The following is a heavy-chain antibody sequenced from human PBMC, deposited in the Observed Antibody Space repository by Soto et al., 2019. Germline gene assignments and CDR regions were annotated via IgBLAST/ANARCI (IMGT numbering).Heavy chain of an antibody. J-gene: IGHJ6*03. V-gene: IGHV1-18*01. Sequence: GASVKVSCKASGYTFTSYCISWVRQAPGQGLEWMGWISAYNGNTNYAQKLQGRVTMTTDTSTSTAYMELRSLRSDDTAVYYCASTRSITIFGVVTPLYMDVWGKGTTVTVSS. CDR3: ASTRSITIFGVVTPLYMDV. D-gene: IGHD3-3*01. CDR1: GYTFTSYC. CDR2: ISAYNGNT.